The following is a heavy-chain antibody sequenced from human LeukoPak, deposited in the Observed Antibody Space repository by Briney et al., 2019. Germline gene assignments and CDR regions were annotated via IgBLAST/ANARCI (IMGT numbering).Heavy chain of an antibody. CDR2: IYYSGST. V-gene: IGHV4-59*08. Sequence: PSETLSLTCTVSGGSISSYYWSWIRQPPGKGLEWIGYIYYSGSTNYNPSLKSRVTISVDTSKNQFSLKLSSVTAADTAVYYCARRVRDGYNSFFDYWGQGTLVTVSS. D-gene: IGHD5-24*01. CDR3: ARRVRDGYNSFFDY. J-gene: IGHJ4*02. CDR1: GGSISSYY.